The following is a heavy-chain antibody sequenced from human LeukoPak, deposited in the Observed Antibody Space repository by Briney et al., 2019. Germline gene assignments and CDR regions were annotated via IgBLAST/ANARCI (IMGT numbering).Heavy chain of an antibody. CDR3: VRVQVAVQSVFDYFDY. Sequence: GGSLRLSCAASGFTFSSYSMNWVHQAPGKGLEWVSSISSSSSYIYYADSVKGRFTISRDNAKDSLYLQMNSLRAEDTAVYFCVRVQVAVQSVFDYFDYWGQGTLVTVSS. CDR2: ISSSSSYI. J-gene: IGHJ4*02. V-gene: IGHV3-21*01. D-gene: IGHD2-2*01. CDR1: GFTFSSYS.